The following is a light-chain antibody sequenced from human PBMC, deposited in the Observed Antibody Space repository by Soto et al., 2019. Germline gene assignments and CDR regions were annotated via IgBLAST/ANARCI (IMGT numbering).Light chain of an antibody. J-gene: IGKJ1*01. Sequence: DIQMTQSPSSLSASVGDRVTITCRASQSIANYLNWYQQRPGKAPKLLIYGASTWHSGVPANFSGSGSGTDFTLTISGLQLEDFATYYCQQSFTTPRTFGQGTKVEIK. CDR2: GAS. CDR3: QQSFTTPRT. CDR1: QSIANY. V-gene: IGKV1-39*01.